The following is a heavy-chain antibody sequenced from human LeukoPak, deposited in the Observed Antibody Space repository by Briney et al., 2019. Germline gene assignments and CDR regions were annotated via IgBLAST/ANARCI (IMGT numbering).Heavy chain of an antibody. CDR2: IYYSGGT. V-gene: IGHV4-59*01. CDR1: GGSISSYY. D-gene: IGHD3-22*01. CDR3: ARARDLLRGTHFDY. J-gene: IGHJ4*02. Sequence: SETLSLTCTVSGGSISSYYWSWIRQPPGKGLEWIGYIYYSGGTNYNPSLKSGVTISVDTSKNQFSLNLSSVTAADTAVYYCARARDLLRGTHFDYWGQGTLVTVSS.